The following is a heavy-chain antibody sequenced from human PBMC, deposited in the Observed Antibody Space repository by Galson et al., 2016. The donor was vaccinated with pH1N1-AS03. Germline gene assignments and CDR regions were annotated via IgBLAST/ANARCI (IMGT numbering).Heavy chain of an antibody. CDR1: GFTINKYG. Sequence: SLRLSCAASGFTINKYGMHWVRQAPGKGLGWVAIIWNDGGTTHYADSVKGRFTISRDNSKNTLYLQINSLRAEDTAVYYCVRDDDSSGYYPDSWGRGTLVTVSS. CDR3: VRDDDSSGYYPDS. CDR2: IWNDGGTT. J-gene: IGHJ4*02. V-gene: IGHV3-33*01. D-gene: IGHD3-22*01.